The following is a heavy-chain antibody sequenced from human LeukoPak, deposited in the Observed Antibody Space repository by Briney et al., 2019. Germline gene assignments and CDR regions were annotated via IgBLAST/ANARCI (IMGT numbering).Heavy chain of an antibody. CDR1: GFTFSTYG. J-gene: IGHJ4*02. V-gene: IGHV3-30*02. Sequence: GGSLRLSCAASGFTFSTYGMHWVRQAPGKGLEWVAFIRYDGSNKYYADSVKGRFTISRDNSKNTLYLQMNSLRAEDTAVYYCAKDFSGWYYDFDYWGQGTLVTVSS. D-gene: IGHD6-19*01. CDR2: IRYDGSNK. CDR3: AKDFSGWYYDFDY.